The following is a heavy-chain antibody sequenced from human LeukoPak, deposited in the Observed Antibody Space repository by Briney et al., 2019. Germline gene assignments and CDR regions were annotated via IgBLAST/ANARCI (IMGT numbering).Heavy chain of an antibody. V-gene: IGHV4-39*01. CDR3: ARNQAHDAFDI. Sequence: SETLSLTCTVSGGSISSGGYYWSWIRQPPGKGLEWIGSIYYSGSTYYNPSLKSRVTISVDTSKNQFSLKLSSVTAADTAVYYCARNQAHDAFDIWGQGTMVTVSS. J-gene: IGHJ3*02. CDR1: GGSISSGGYY. D-gene: IGHD1-14*01. CDR2: IYYSGST.